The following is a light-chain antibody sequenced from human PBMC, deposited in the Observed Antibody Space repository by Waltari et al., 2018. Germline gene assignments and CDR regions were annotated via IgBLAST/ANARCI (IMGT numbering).Light chain of an antibody. V-gene: IGKV1-39*01. CDR1: HSITTY. CDR2: AAS. Sequence: DIQMTQSPSSLSASVGDRVTITCRASHSITTYLNWYQQRPGKAPKLLIYAASRLQTGVPSTFSGSGSGTEFTLTISSLRPEDFATYFCQQAYLIPWTFGQGTKVDFK. CDR3: QQAYLIPWT. J-gene: IGKJ1*01.